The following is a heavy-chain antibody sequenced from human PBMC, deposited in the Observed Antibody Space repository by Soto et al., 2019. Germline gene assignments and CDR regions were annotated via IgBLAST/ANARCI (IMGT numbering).Heavy chain of an antibody. V-gene: IGHV4-59*01. J-gene: IGHJ6*02. CDR1: GGSISTYY. CDR2: IYYSGST. CDR3: ARLREFAAGHYIMDV. D-gene: IGHD3-9*01. Sequence: SETLSLTCTVSGGSISTYYWSWIRQPPGKGLEWIGYIYYSGSTNYNPSLKSRVTISVDTSKNQFSLKLISVTAADTAVYYCARLREFAAGHYIMDVWGQGTTVTV.